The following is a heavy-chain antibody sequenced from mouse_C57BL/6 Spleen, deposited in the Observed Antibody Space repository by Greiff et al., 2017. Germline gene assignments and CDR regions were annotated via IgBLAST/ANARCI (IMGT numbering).Heavy chain of an antibody. Sequence: EVKLVESGPELVKPGASVKISCKASGYSFPGYYMHWVKQSSEKSLEWIGEINPSTGGTSYNQKFKGKATLTVDKSSSTAYMQLKSLTSEDSAVYYCARKTTVVDFDYWGQGTTLTVSS. CDR2: INPSTGGT. V-gene: IGHV1-43*01. CDR1: GYSFPGYY. J-gene: IGHJ2*01. CDR3: ARKTTVVDFDY. D-gene: IGHD1-1*01.